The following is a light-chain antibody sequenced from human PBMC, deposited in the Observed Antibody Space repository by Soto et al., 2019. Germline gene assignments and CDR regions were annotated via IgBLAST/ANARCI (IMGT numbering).Light chain of an antibody. CDR2: GAS. V-gene: IGKV3-15*01. CDR3: QQYNNWLWT. Sequence: EIVMTQSPATLSVSPGERATLSCRASQSVSSNLAWYQQKPDQAPRLLIYGASTRATGIPARFSGSGSGTEFTLTISSLQSEDFAVYYCQQYNNWLWTLGQGTKVDIK. J-gene: IGKJ1*01. CDR1: QSVSSN.